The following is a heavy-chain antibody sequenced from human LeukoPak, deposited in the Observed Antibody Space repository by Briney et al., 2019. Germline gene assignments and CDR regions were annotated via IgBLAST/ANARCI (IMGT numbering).Heavy chain of an antibody. CDR1: GGSISSGSYY. V-gene: IGHV4-61*02. D-gene: IGHD4-17*01. Sequence: SDTLSLTCTVSGGSISSGSYYWSWIRQPAGKGLEWIGRIYTSGSTNYNPSLKSRVTISVDTSKNQFSLKLSSVTAADTAVYYCARGVKGRLRLDYWGQGTLVTVSS. CDR2: IYTSGST. CDR3: ARGVKGRLRLDY. J-gene: IGHJ4*02.